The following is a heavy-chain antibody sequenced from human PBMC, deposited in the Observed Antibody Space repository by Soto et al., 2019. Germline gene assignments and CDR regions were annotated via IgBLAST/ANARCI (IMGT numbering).Heavy chain of an antibody. CDR2: IHHSGST. D-gene: IGHD6-19*01. CDR3: ARSFGWYAIDQ. J-gene: IGHJ4*02. Sequence: QMQLQESGPGLVKPSETLSLTCAVSSASIISEQRWSWVRQPPGKGLEWIGKIHHSGSTNNNPSLSSRVTMSVDKSKNQFSLILNSVTAADTAVYYCARSFGWYAIDQWGQGTLVIVSS. V-gene: IGHV4-4*02. CDR1: SASIISEQR.